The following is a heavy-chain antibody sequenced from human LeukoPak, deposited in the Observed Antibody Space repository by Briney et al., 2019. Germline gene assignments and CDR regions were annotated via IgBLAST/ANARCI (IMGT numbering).Heavy chain of an antibody. V-gene: IGHV4-34*01. CDR2: INHSGST. CDR1: GGSFSGYY. CDR3: ARGQRQLRYFQH. Sequence: PSETLSLTCAVYGGSFSGYYWSWIRQPPGKGLEWIGEINHSGSTNYNPSLKSRVTISVDTSKNQFSLKLSSVTAADTAVYYCARGQRQLRYFQHWGQGTLVTVSS. D-gene: IGHD4-23*01. J-gene: IGHJ1*01.